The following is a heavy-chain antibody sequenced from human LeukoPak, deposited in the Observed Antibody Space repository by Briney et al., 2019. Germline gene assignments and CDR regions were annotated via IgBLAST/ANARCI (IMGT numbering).Heavy chain of an antibody. Sequence: GGSLRLSCAASGXTFSSYDMHWVRQGTGKGLEWVSVIGTAGDTYYPGSVKGRFAISRENDKNSFYLQMNSLRAGDTAVYYCARSEAHGYRYFDLGGRGTLVTVS. CDR2: IGTAGDT. D-gene: IGHD2-8*01. CDR3: ARSEAHGYRYFDL. V-gene: IGHV3-13*04. J-gene: IGHJ2*01. CDR1: GXTFSSYD.